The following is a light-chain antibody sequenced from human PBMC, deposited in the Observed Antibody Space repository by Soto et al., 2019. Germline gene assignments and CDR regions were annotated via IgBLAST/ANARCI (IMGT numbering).Light chain of an antibody. CDR2: GAS. CDR3: KQSNNWPYT. J-gene: IGKJ2*01. Sequence: EIVMTHSPATLSVSPGDRATLSCRASQTVRDNLAWYQQKPGQAPRLLIYGASTRATGIPARFSGSGSGTEFTLTIDSLQSEDFALYFCKQSNNWPYTFGQGTKLEIK. V-gene: IGKV3-15*01. CDR1: QTVRDN.